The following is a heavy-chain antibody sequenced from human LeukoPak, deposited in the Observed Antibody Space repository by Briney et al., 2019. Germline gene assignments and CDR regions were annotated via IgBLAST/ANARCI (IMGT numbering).Heavy chain of an antibody. D-gene: IGHD6-6*01. J-gene: IGHJ4*02. Sequence: GGSLRLSCAASGFTFSSYEMNWVRQAPGKGLEWVSYISSSGSTIYYADSMEGRFTISRDNAKNSLYLQMNSLRAEDTAVYYCARVSSGSSSDHLGYWGQGTLVTVSS. CDR1: GFTFSSYE. CDR3: ARVSSGSSSDHLGY. V-gene: IGHV3-48*03. CDR2: ISSSGSTI.